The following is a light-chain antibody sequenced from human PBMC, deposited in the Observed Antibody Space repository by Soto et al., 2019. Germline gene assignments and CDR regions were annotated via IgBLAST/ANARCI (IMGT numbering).Light chain of an antibody. Sequence: EIVMTQSPATLSVSPGERATLSCWASQSVSSNLAWYQQKPGQAPRLLIYGASNRATDIPARFSGSGSGTEFTLTISSLQSEDFAVYFCQQYSDWPKTFGRGTKVEI. V-gene: IGKV3-15*01. CDR3: QQYSDWPKT. J-gene: IGKJ1*01. CDR1: QSVSSN. CDR2: GAS.